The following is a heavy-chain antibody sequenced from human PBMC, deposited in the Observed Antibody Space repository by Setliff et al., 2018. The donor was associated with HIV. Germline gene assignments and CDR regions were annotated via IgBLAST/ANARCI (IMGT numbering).Heavy chain of an antibody. J-gene: IGHJ4*02. CDR3: ARRSGYAEDY. CDR2: IIHSGST. Sequence: PSETLSLTCAVYGGSFSGYYWSWIRQPPGKGLEWIGEIIHSGSTNYNPSLKSRVTISVGTSKNQFSLKLCSVTAADTAVYYCARRSGYAEDYWGQGTLVTISS. CDR1: GGSFSGYY. D-gene: IGHD5-12*01. V-gene: IGHV4-34*12.